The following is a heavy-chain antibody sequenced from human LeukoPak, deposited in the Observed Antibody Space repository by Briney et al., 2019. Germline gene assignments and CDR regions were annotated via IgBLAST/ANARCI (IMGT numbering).Heavy chain of an antibody. CDR3: AKGGIHRGYYYYYMDV. D-gene: IGHD6-13*01. V-gene: IGHV3-9*01. J-gene: IGHJ6*03. Sequence: PGGSLRLSCAASGFTFSSYWMSWVRQAPGKGLEWVSGISWNSGNIGYADSVKGRFTISRDNAKNSLYLQMNSLRAEDTALYFCAKGGIHRGYYYYYMDVWGKGTTVTISS. CDR1: GFTFSSYW. CDR2: ISWNSGNI.